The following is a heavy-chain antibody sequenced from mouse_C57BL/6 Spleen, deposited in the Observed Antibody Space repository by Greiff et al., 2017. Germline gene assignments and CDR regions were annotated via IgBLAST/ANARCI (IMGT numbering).Heavy chain of an antibody. Sequence: QVQLQQSGAELVKPGASVKLSCKASGYTFTEYTIHWVKQRSGQGLEWIGWFYPGSGSIKYNEKFKDKATLTADKSSSTVYMELSRLTSEDSAVYFCARREIPYDYERYWYFDVWGTGTTVTVSS. J-gene: IGHJ1*03. V-gene: IGHV1-62-2*01. CDR3: ARREIPYDYERYWYFDV. CDR2: FYPGSGSI. D-gene: IGHD2-4*01. CDR1: GYTFTEYT.